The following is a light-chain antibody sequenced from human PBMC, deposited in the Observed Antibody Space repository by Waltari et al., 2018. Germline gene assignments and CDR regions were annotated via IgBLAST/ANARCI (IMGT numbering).Light chain of an antibody. Sequence: QSALTQPASVSGSPGQSITISCTGTSSDIGDYNYVSWYQQYPGRAPKRFISAVSLRPSGGSDRFSGSNSCNTASLTISALQADDEADYYCSSFTTSSTLVVFGGGTKLTVL. CDR2: AVS. CDR3: SSFTTSSTLVV. J-gene: IGLJ2*01. V-gene: IGLV2-14*03. CDR1: SSDIGDYNY.